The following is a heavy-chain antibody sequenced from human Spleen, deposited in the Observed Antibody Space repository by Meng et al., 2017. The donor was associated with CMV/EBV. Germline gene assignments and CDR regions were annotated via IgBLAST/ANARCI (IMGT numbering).Heavy chain of an antibody. CDR1: GFTFSSYW. J-gene: IGHJ4*02. CDR3: ATETFYGSSTGYVPFDY. D-gene: IGHD3-9*01. V-gene: IGHV3-74*01. CDR2: INSDGSST. Sequence: ESLKISCAASGFTFSSYWMHWVRQAPGKGLVWVSRINSDGSSTSYADSVKGRFTISRDNAKNTLYLQMNSLRAEDTAVYYCATETFYGSSTGYVPFDYWGQGTLVTVSS.